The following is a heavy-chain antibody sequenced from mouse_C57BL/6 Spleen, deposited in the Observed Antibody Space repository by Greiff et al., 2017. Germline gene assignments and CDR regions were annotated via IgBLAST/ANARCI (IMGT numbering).Heavy chain of an antibody. CDR2: IDPSDSDT. V-gene: IGHV1-52*01. Sequence: VQLQQPGAELVRPGSSVKLSCKASGYTFTSYWMHWVKQRPIQGLEWIGNIDPSDSDTHYNQKFKDKATLTVDKSSSTAYMQLSSLTSEDSAVYYCARSRSSGYDYWGQGTTLTVSS. J-gene: IGHJ2*01. CDR3: ARSRSSGYDY. CDR1: GYTFTSYW. D-gene: IGHD3-2*02.